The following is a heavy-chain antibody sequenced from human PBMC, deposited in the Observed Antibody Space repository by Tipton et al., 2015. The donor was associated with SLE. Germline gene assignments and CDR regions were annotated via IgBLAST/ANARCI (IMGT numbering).Heavy chain of an antibody. CDR1: GISIISGTDY. D-gene: IGHD1-1*01. Sequence: TLSLTCTVSGISIISGTDYGTWIRQPAGKGLEWSGRIASNGFANYTRSLESRVTISVDTSKNQFPLKLRSVTAADTALYYCAAERGGGNAFEIWGQGTMVTVSS. V-gene: IGHV4-61*02. J-gene: IGHJ3*02. CDR2: IASNGFA. CDR3: AAERGGGNAFEI.